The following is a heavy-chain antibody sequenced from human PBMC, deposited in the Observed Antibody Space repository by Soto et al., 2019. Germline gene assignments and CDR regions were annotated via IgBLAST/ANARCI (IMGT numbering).Heavy chain of an antibody. J-gene: IGHJ4*02. Sequence: GSLRLSCAATGFTFSSYAMSWVRQAPGKGLEWVSAISGSGGSTYYADSVKGRFTISRDNSKNTLYLQMNSLRAEDTAVYYCARDHMVYVIYLLDYWGQGTLVTVSS. D-gene: IGHD2-8*01. V-gene: IGHV3-23*01. CDR3: ARDHMVYVIYLLDY. CDR2: ISGSGGST. CDR1: GFTFSSYA.